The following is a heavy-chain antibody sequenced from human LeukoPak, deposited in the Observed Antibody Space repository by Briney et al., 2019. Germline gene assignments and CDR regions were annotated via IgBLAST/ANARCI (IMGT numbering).Heavy chain of an antibody. V-gene: IGHV1-46*01. CDR1: GYTFTSYY. J-gene: IGHJ6*03. CDR2: INPSGGST. D-gene: IGHD5-18*01. Sequence: ASVKVSCKASGYTFTSYYMHWVRQAPGQGLEWMGVINPSGGSTSYAQKFQGRVTLTRDTSTSTVYMELSSLRSEDTAVYYCARGVSYGYSPYYYYYMDVWGKGTTVTVSS. CDR3: ARGVSYGYSPYYYYYMDV.